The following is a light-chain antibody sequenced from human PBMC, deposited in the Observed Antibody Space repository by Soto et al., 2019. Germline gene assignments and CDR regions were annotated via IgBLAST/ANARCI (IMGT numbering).Light chain of an antibody. Sequence: IQLTQSPSSLSASVGDRVTITCRASQGISSYLAWYQQKPGKAPKLLIYAASTLQSGVPSRFSGSGSGTDFPLNISSLQPEDFATYYCQQLNSYPWTFGQGTKVESK. V-gene: IGKV1-9*01. CDR3: QQLNSYPWT. J-gene: IGKJ1*01. CDR1: QGISSY. CDR2: AAS.